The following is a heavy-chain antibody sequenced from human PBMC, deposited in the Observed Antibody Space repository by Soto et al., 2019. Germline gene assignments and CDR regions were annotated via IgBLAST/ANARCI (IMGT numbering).Heavy chain of an antibody. CDR3: AKQTRGYSGYVYFDY. V-gene: IGHV3-30*18. CDR1: GFTFSSYG. J-gene: IGHJ4*02. Sequence: GGSLRLSCAASGFTFSSYGMHWVHQAPGKGLEWVAVISYDGSNKYYADSVKGRFTISRDNSKNTLYLQMNSLRAEDTAVYYCAKQTRGYSGYVYFDYWGQGTLVTVSS. CDR2: ISYDGSNK. D-gene: IGHD5-12*01.